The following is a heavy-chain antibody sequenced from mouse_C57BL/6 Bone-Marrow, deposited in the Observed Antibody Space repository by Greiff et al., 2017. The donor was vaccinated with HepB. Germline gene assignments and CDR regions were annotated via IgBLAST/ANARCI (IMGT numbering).Heavy chain of an antibody. V-gene: IGHV1-55*01. Sequence: QVQLQQPGAELVKPGASVKMSCKASGYTFTSYWITWVKQRPGQGLEWIGDIYPGSGSTNYNEKFKSKATLTVDTSSSTAYMQLSSLTSEDSAVYYCARPWLLKGYAMDYWGQGTSVTVSS. CDR1: GYTFTSYW. D-gene: IGHD2-3*01. CDR2: IYPGSGST. J-gene: IGHJ4*01. CDR3: ARPWLLKGYAMDY.